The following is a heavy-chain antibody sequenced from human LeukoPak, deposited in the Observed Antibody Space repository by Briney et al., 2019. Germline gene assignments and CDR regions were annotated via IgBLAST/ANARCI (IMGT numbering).Heavy chain of an antibody. CDR2: ISYDGSNK. V-gene: IGHV3-30-3*01. Sequence: GGSLRLSCAASGFTFSSYAMHWVRQAPGKGLEWVAVISYDGSNKYYADSVKGRFTISRDNSKNTLYLQMNGLRAEDTAVYYCASYDSSGYYDIYFDYWGQGTLVTVSS. CDR3: ASYDSSGYYDIYFDY. D-gene: IGHD3-22*01. J-gene: IGHJ4*02. CDR1: GFTFSSYA.